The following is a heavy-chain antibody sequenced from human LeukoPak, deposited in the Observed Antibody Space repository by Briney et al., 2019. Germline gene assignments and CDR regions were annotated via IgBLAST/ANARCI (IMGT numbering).Heavy chain of an antibody. D-gene: IGHD3-10*01. J-gene: IGHJ4*02. V-gene: IGHV1-2*06. Sequence: ASVKVSCKASGYSFNDYSMHWVRQAPGQGLEWMGRINSNSGGTGYVQNFQGRVTMTRDTSINTAYMELSGLTSDDTAVYYCARGGSGSGYLYYFDYWGQGTLVSVSS. CDR1: GYSFNDYS. CDR3: ARGGSGSGYLYYFDY. CDR2: INSNSGGT.